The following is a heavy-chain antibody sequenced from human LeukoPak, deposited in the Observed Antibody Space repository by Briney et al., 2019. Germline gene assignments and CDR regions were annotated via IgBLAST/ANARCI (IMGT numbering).Heavy chain of an antibody. J-gene: IGHJ3*02. CDR1: GGSISSYY. CDR3: ARVGVLRGAFDI. D-gene: IGHD2/OR15-2a*01. Sequence: SETLYLTCTVSGGSISSYYWGWIRQPPGKGLAWIGYIYYSGSTNYNPSLKSRVTISVDTSKNQFSLKLSSVTAADTAVYYCARVGVLRGAFDIWGQGTMVTVSS. CDR2: IYYSGST. V-gene: IGHV4-59*01.